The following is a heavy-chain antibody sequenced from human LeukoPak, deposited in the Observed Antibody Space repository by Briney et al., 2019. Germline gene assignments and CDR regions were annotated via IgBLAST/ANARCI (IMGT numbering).Heavy chain of an antibody. CDR3: ARAYPYDYYDSSGHYRDDAFDI. CDR2: IYTSGST. Sequence: SETLSLTCTVSRGSISDYYWTWIRQPAGKGLEWIGRIYTSGSTNYNPSLKSRVTMSVDTSKNQFSLKLSSVTAADTAVYYCARAYPYDYYDSSGHYRDDAFDIWGQGTMVTVSS. D-gene: IGHD3-22*01. V-gene: IGHV4-4*07. CDR1: RGSISDYY. J-gene: IGHJ3*02.